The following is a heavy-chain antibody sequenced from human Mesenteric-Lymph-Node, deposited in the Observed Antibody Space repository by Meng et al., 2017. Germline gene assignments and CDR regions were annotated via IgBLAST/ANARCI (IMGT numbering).Heavy chain of an antibody. CDR2: ISGSGGNT. V-gene: IGHV3-23*01. CDR3: AKGRYSDWSGGSHWFDP. J-gene: IGHJ5*02. D-gene: IGHD3-9*01. CDR1: GFTFSSYA. Sequence: GESMKISCAASGFTFSSYAMSWVRQAAEKGLEWVSGISGSGGNTDYADSVKGRFTISRDNSKNTLSLEMNSLRGDDTAVYYCAKGRYSDWSGGSHWFDPWGQGTLVTVSS.